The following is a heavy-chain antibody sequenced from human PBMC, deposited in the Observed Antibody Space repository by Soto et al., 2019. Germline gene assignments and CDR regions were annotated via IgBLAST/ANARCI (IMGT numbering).Heavy chain of an antibody. CDR1: GFTFNSYW. D-gene: IGHD3-10*01. V-gene: IGHV3-74*01. Sequence: EVQLVESGGGSVQPGGSLGLSCAASGFTFNSYWVHWVRQVPGKGLVWLSRINMDGTRTNYADSVKGRFAISRDNAKNTVYLQMNSLGVEDSAAYYCARGGLGSYLLDYWGQGTLVSVSS. CDR2: INMDGTRT. CDR3: ARGGLGSYLLDY. J-gene: IGHJ4*02.